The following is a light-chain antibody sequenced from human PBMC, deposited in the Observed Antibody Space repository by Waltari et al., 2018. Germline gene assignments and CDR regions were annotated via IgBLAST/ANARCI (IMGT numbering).Light chain of an antibody. CDR2: SNN. Sequence: QSVLTQQPSASGTPGQRVTISCSGSRSNTGSNTVNWYQPLPGTAPKLLIYSNNQRPSGVPDRFSGSKSGTSASLAISGLQSEDEADYYCAAWDDSLNGNVFGSGTKVTVL. J-gene: IGLJ6*01. CDR3: AAWDDSLNGNV. CDR1: RSNTGSNT. V-gene: IGLV1-44*01.